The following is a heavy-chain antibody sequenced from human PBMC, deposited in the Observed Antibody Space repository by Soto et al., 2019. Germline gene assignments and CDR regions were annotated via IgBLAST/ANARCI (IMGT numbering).Heavy chain of an antibody. Sequence: GESLKISCKGSGYSFTSYWIGWVRQMPGKGLEWMGIIYPGDSDTRYSPSFQGQVTISADKSISTAYLQWSSLKASDTAMYYCARHSYSSGWTSYYYYGMDVWGQGYTVTVYS. V-gene: IGHV5-51*01. J-gene: IGHJ6*02. CDR1: GYSFTSYW. CDR2: IYPGDSDT. D-gene: IGHD6-19*01. CDR3: ARHSYSSGWTSYYYYGMDV.